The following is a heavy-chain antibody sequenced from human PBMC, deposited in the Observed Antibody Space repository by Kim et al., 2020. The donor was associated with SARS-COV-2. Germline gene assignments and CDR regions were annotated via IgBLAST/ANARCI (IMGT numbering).Heavy chain of an antibody. CDR2: IDPSDSYT. D-gene: IGHD3-10*01. Sequence: GESLKISCKGSGYSFTSYWISWVRQMPGKGLEWMGRIDPSDSYTNYSPSFQGHVTISADKSISTAYLQWSSLKASDTAMYYCASLQGDGSGSYYNNYWGQGTLVTVSS. CDR1: GYSFTSYW. CDR3: ASLQGDGSGSYYNNY. V-gene: IGHV5-10-1*01. J-gene: IGHJ4*02.